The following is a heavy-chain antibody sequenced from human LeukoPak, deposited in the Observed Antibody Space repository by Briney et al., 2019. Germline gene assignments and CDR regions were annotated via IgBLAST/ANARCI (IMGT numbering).Heavy chain of an antibody. V-gene: IGHV4-39*01. Sequence: SETLSLTCTVSGGSISSSSYYWGWIRQPPGKGLEWIGSIYYSGSTYYNPPLKSRVTISVDTSKNQFSLKLSSVTAADTAVYYCASTWIQLEDWYFDLWGRGTLVTVSS. CDR1: GGSISSSSYY. CDR3: ASTWIQLEDWYFDL. D-gene: IGHD5-18*01. CDR2: IYYSGST. J-gene: IGHJ2*01.